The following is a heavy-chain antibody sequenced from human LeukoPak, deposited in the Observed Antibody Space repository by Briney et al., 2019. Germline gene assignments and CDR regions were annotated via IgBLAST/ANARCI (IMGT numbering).Heavy chain of an antibody. J-gene: IGHJ4*02. CDR1: GYTFTSYD. CDR2: MNPNNGNT. D-gene: IGHD6-19*01. CDR3: ARRVAGVDC. Sequence: ASVKVSCKASGYTFTSYDINWVRQATGQGLEWVGWMNPNNGNTGYAQKSQGRVTMTRNTSISTAYMELTSLTSEDTAIYYCARRVAGVDCWGQGTLVTVSS. V-gene: IGHV1-8*01.